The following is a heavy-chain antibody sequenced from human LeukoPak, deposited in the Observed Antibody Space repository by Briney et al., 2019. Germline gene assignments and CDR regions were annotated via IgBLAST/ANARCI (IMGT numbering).Heavy chain of an antibody. V-gene: IGHV4-61*02. CDR3: ARVVADRPGGEGYYYYYYYMDV. Sequence: PSETLSLTCSVSGGSISSSSYYWSWIRQPAGKGLEWIGRIYTSGSTNYNPSLKSRVTMSVDTSKNQFSLKLSSVTAADTAVYYCARVVADRPGGEGYYYYYYYMDVWGKGTTVTVSS. J-gene: IGHJ6*03. CDR1: GGSISSSSYY. D-gene: IGHD6-6*01. CDR2: IYTSGST.